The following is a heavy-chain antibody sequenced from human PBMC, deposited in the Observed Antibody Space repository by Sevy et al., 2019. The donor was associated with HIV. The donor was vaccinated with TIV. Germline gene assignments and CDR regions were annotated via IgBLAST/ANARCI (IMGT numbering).Heavy chain of an antibody. J-gene: IGHJ6*03. CDR1: GFTFSSYA. D-gene: IGHD1-7*01. CDR3: AKDAITGTYYYYYMDV. Sequence: GGSLRLSCAASGFTFSSYAMSWVRQAPGKGLEWVSAISGSGGSTYYADSVKGRFTISRDNSKNTLYLQMNSLRAEDTAVYYCAKDAITGTYYYYYMDVWGKGTTVTVSS. CDR2: ISGSGGST. V-gene: IGHV3-23*01.